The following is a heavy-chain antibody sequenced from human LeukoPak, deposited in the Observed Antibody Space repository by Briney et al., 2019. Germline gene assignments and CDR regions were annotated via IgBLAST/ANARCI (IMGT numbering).Heavy chain of an antibody. CDR2: INHSGST. CDR1: GGSFSGYY. CDR3: ARVGAYPYYDFWSGYYNY. D-gene: IGHD3-3*01. V-gene: IGHV4-34*01. J-gene: IGHJ4*02. Sequence: PSETLSLTCAVYGGSFSGYYWSWIRQPPGKGQEWIGEINHSGSTNYNPSLKSRVTISVDTSKNQFSLKLSSVTAADTAVYYCARVGAYPYYDFWSGYYNYWGQGTLVTVSS.